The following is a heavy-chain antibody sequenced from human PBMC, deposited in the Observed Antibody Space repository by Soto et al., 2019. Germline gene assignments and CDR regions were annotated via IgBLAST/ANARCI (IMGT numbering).Heavy chain of an antibody. J-gene: IGHJ4*02. CDR3: ARTVRSYSWSYFDD. V-gene: IGHV4-4*02. Sequence: GTLSLTCAVSGSSLTTTHWWSWVRQSPGKGLEWIGEIYRSGSTKYNPSLKSRVSMSLDKSKNEFSLNLKSVTAADTAVYYCARTVRSYSWSYFDDWGQGTLVTVSS. D-gene: IGHD4-4*01. CDR1: GSSLTTTHW. CDR2: IYRSGST.